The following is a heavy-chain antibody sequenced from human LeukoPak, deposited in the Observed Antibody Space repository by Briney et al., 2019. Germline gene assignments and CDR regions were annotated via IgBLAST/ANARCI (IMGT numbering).Heavy chain of an antibody. J-gene: IGHJ4*02. CDR3: AEDGPVDTAMSFDY. CDR1: GLTFSSYG. V-gene: IGHV3-30*18. D-gene: IGHD5-18*01. CDR2: ISYDGSNK. Sequence: GGSLRLSCAASGLTFSSYGMHWVRQAPGKGLEWVAVISYDGSNKYYADSVKGRFTISRDNSKNTLYLQMNSLRAEDTAVYYCAEDGPVDTAMSFDYWGQGTLVTVSS.